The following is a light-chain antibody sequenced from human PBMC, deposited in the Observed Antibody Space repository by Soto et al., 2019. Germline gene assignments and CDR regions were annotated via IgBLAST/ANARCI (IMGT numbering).Light chain of an antibody. V-gene: IGKV1-39*01. CDR2: ATS. Sequence: IQMTQSPSSLSASVGDRVTITCRASQSIASSLNWLQLKPGKAPKLLLYATSTLQSGVPSRFSGSGSGSHFTLTISSLQPEDSAVYFCQQGYSPLLTFGGGTKADIK. CDR1: QSIASS. CDR3: QQGYSPLLT. J-gene: IGKJ4*01.